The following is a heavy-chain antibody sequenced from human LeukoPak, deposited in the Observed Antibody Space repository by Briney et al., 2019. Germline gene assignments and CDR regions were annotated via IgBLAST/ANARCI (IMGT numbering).Heavy chain of an antibody. CDR2: IRYDGSNK. Sequence: GGSLRLSCAASGFTFSSYGMHWVRQAPGKGLEWVAFIRYDGSNKYYADSVKGRFTISRDNSKNTLYLQMNSLRAEDTAVYYRAKDSNYDFWSGYSFDYWGQETLVTVSS. CDR3: AKDSNYDFWSGYSFDY. CDR1: GFTFSSYG. D-gene: IGHD3-3*01. V-gene: IGHV3-30*02. J-gene: IGHJ4*02.